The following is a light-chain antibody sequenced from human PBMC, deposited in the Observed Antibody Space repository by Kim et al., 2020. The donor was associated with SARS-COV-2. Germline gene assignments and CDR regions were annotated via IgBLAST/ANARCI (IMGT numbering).Light chain of an antibody. CDR3: MQDTQRLT. Sequence: IVMTQSPLSLPVTLGQPASISCRSSQSLVHTDGNIYLSWFHQRPGQSPRRLIYKVSTRDSGVPDRFSGSESGTDFTLQISRVEAEDVGVYYCMQDTQRLTFGGGTKVDIK. J-gene: IGKJ4*01. CDR2: KVS. V-gene: IGKV2-30*02. CDR1: QSLVHTDGNIY.